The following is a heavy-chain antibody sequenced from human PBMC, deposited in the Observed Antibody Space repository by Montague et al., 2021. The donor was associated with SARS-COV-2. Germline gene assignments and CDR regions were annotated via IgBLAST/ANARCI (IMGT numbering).Heavy chain of an antibody. Sequence: SLRLSCAASGFTFRSYGMHWVRQAPGKGLEWVAVIWYDGSNKYYADSVKGRFTISRDNSKNTLYLQMNSLRAEDTAVYYCARDLAPYYYDSSGPELVDVWGQGTTVAVSS. D-gene: IGHD3-22*01. CDR1: GFTFRSYG. J-gene: IGHJ6*02. CDR2: IWYDGSNK. CDR3: ARDLAPYYYDSSGPELVDV. V-gene: IGHV3-33*01.